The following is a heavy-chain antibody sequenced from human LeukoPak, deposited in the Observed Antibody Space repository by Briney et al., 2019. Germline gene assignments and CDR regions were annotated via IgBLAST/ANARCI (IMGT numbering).Heavy chain of an antibody. Sequence: SETLSLTCTVSGGSVSSGSYHWNWIRQPPGKGLEWIGYIYYSGSTNYNPSLKSRVTISVDTSKYQFSLKLSSVTAADTAVYYCARHSKYYYDSSGSYVGYFQHWGQGTLVTVSS. J-gene: IGHJ1*01. CDR2: IYYSGST. V-gene: IGHV4-61*01. CDR3: ARHSKYYYDSSGSYVGYFQH. CDR1: GGSVSSGSYH. D-gene: IGHD3-22*01.